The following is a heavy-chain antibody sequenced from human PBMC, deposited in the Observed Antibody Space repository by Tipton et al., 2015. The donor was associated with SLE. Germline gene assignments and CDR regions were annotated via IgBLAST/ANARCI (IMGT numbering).Heavy chain of an antibody. D-gene: IGHD6-13*01. Sequence: SLRLSCAASGFTFSDYYMSWIRQAPGKGLEWVSYISSSGSTIYYADSVKGRFTISRDNAKNSLYLQMNSLRAEDTAVYYCAREIWQQLVLDYGGQGTLVTVSS. CDR3: AREIWQQLVLDY. CDR2: ISSSGSTI. CDR1: GFTFSDYY. J-gene: IGHJ4*02. V-gene: IGHV3-11*04.